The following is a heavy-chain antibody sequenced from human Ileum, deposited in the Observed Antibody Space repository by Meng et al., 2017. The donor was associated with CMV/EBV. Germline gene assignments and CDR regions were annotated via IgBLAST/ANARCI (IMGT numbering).Heavy chain of an antibody. V-gene: IGHV3-48*03. CDR1: GFTFSSYE. CDR2: ISSSGSTI. Sequence: GESLKISCAASGFTFSSYEMNWVRQAPGKGLEWVSYISSSGSTIYYADSVKGRFTISRENAKNSLYLQMNSLRAEDTAVYSCAREGSWGGRGIDCWGQGTLVTVSS. J-gene: IGHJ4*02. CDR3: AREGSWGGRGIDC. D-gene: IGHD1-26*01.